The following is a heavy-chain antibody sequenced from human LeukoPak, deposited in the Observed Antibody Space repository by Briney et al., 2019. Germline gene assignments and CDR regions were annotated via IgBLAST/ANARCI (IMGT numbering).Heavy chain of an antibody. CDR2: ISGSGDTT. J-gene: IGHJ4*02. Sequence: GGSLRLSCSASGFTFSSYAINSVRQAPGKWLEWVSFISGSGDTTYYADSVKGRFTISRDNPKNTLYLQMNSLRAEDTAVYYCAKSRGESRGASNYWGQGTLVTVSS. D-gene: IGHD1-26*01. CDR3: AKSRGESRGASNY. V-gene: IGHV3-23*01. CDR1: GFTFSSYA.